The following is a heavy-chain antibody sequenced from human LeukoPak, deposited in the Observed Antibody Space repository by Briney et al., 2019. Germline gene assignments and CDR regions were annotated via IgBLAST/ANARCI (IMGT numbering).Heavy chain of an antibody. Sequence: GASVKVSCKASGYTFTSYGISWVRQAPGQGLEWMGWISVYNGNTNYPQRLQGSVTMTTDTSTTTAYMELRSLRSDDTAVYYCARDINGYYYDSHGYYPTDLWGQGTLVTVSS. V-gene: IGHV1-18*01. D-gene: IGHD3-22*01. CDR1: GYTFTSYG. CDR3: ARDINGYYYDSHGYYPTDL. J-gene: IGHJ5*02. CDR2: ISVYNGNT.